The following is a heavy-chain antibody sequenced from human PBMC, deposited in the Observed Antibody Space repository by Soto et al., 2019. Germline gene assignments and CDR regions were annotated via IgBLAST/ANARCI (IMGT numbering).Heavy chain of an antibody. J-gene: IGHJ4*02. CDR1: GFSFVSYW. V-gene: IGHV3-74*01. CDR3: VRDFRGAVAGSEFDH. Sequence: EVQLAESGGGLVLTGGSLRLSCAASGFSFVSYWTHWVRQVPGEGLAWVSRINGNADNSDYADSVKGRFTISRDNAMNRLYLQMDSLRADDTGVYYCVRDFRGAVAGSEFDHWGQGTLVTVSS. CDR2: INGNADNS. D-gene: IGHD6-19*01.